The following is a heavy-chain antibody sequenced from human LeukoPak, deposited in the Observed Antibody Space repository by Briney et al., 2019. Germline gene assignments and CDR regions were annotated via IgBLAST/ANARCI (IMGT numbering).Heavy chain of an antibody. CDR3: AKAKYDYGDPVGWFDP. J-gene: IGHJ5*02. V-gene: IGHV3-23*01. CDR1: GFTFDDYA. CDR2: ILGSGSST. D-gene: IGHD4-17*01. Sequence: GGSLRLSCAASGFTFDDYAMHWVRQAPGKGLEWVSAILGSGSSTYYADSVKGRFTISRDNSKNTLYLQMNSLRAEDTAVYYCAKAKYDYGDPVGWFDPWGQGTLVTVSS.